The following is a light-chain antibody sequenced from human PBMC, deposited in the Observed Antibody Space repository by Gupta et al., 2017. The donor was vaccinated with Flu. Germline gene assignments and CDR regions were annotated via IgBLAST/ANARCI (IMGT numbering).Light chain of an antibody. J-gene: IGKJ1*01. CDR3: QKYNSAPRA. V-gene: IGKV1-27*01. CDR1: QGITNY. Sequence: SASVGDRVAFTCRASQGITNYLDWYQQKAGKVPKLLIYDASTLQSGVPSRFSGSGSGTDFTLTISSLQPEDVATYFCQKYNSAPRAFGQGTKVEIK. CDR2: DAS.